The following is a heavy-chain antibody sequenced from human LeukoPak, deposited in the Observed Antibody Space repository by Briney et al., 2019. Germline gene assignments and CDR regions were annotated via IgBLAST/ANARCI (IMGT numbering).Heavy chain of an antibody. Sequence: GESLKISRKGSGYGFTSYWVAWVRQIPGKGLEWMGIIYPGDSDTRYSPSFQGPVTISADKSISTAYLQWSSLKASDTAMYYCARGVDGDYYFDYWGQGTLVTVSS. D-gene: IGHD4-17*01. CDR1: GYGFTSYW. J-gene: IGHJ4*02. V-gene: IGHV5-51*01. CDR2: IYPGDSDT. CDR3: ARGVDGDYYFDY.